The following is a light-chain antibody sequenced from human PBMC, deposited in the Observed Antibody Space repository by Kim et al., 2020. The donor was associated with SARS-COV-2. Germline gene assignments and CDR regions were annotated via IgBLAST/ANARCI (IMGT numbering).Light chain of an antibody. CDR2: LRSDGSH. J-gene: IGLJ3*02. Sequence: QLVLTQSPSASASLGASVKLTCTLSSGHSTYAVAWHQQQPEKGPRFLMKLRSDGSHTKGDGIPDRFSGSSSGAEGYLTISSLQSEDEADYYCQTWATGIEVFGGGTQLTVL. CDR1: SGHSTYA. CDR3: QTWATGIEV. V-gene: IGLV4-69*01.